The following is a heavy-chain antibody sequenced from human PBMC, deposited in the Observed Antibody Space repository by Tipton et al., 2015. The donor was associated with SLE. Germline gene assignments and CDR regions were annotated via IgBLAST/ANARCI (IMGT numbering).Heavy chain of an antibody. Sequence: SLRLSCTVSGFTFGEYGMTWFRQAPGKGLEWVGFIRSNAHGGTAQYAASVTGRFTISRDDSKSIVYLQMNSLKTEDTAVYHCARSLYIVTAVFDIWGQGTMVTVSS. CDR1: GFTFGEYG. CDR2: IRSNAHGGTA. CDR3: ARSLYIVTAVFDI. D-gene: IGHD2-2*01. V-gene: IGHV3-49*03. J-gene: IGHJ3*02.